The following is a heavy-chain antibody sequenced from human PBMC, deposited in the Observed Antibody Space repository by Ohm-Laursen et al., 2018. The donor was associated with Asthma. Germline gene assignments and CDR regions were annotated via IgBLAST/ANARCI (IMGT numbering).Heavy chain of an antibody. CDR3: ARDYVTIFGVVTPFDY. V-gene: IGHV3-48*02. D-gene: IGHD3-3*01. CDR1: GFTFSSYS. J-gene: IGHJ4*02. CDR2: ISSSSSTI. Sequence: SLRLSCAASGFTFSSYSMNWVRQAPGKGLEWVSYISSSSSTIYYADSVKGRFTISRDNAKNSLYLQMNSLRDEDTAVYYCARDYVTIFGVVTPFDYWGQGTLVTVSS.